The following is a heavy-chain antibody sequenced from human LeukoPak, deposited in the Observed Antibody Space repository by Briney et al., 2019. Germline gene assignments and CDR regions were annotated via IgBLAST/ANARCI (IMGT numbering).Heavy chain of an antibody. Sequence: GGSLRLSCAASGFTFSSYSMNWVRQAPGKGLEWVAATSSSDAGTYHADSVSGRFTISRDNSKNTLYLQMNSLRAEDAAVYFCAKAPVTSCRGAYCYPFDSWGQGTLVTVSS. V-gene: IGHV3-23*01. CDR2: TSSSDAGT. J-gene: IGHJ4*02. CDR3: AKAPVTSCRGAYCYPFDS. D-gene: IGHD2-21*01. CDR1: GFTFSSYS.